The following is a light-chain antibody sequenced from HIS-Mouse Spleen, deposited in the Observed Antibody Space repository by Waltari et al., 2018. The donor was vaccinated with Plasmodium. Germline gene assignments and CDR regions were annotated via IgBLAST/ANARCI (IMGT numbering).Light chain of an antibody. CDR3: LQDYNDPYT. CDR2: AAS. V-gene: IGKV1-6*01. J-gene: IGKJ2*01. Sequence: AIQMTQSPSSLSASVGDRVTITCRASQGIKNDLGWYQQKPGKAPKLLISAASSLQSGVPSRFSGSGSGTDFTLTISSLQPEDFATYYCLQDYNDPYTFGQGTKLEIK. CDR1: QGIKND.